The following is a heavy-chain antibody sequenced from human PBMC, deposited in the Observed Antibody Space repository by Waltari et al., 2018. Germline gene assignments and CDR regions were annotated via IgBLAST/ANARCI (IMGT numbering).Heavy chain of an antibody. D-gene: IGHD1-1*01. J-gene: IGHJ4*02. Sequence: QLVQSGTEVKKPGESLKISCKTSGYSFNNHWIGWVRQMPGKGLEWMGIVRPDNSDTRYSPSFRGQVTISADKSISIAYLQWSSLKASDTAIYYCARHTEDDNGDDWGQGTLVTVSS. CDR2: VRPDNSDT. V-gene: IGHV5-51*01. CDR3: ARHTEDDNGDD. CDR1: GYSFNNHW.